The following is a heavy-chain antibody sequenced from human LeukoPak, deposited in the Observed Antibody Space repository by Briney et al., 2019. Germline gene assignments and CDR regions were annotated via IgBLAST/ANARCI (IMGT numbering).Heavy chain of an antibody. J-gene: IGHJ3*01. Sequence: ASVKVSCKASGYMFANYGITWVRQAPGQGLEWVGWIRVDNGHTNHAQNFQGRVTMTTDTSTSTAYMEVRSLRPDDTAVYYCARDPASYSSGWILWGQGTMVTVSS. CDR2: IRVDNGHT. V-gene: IGHV1-18*01. CDR3: ARDPASYSSGWIL. D-gene: IGHD6-19*01. CDR1: GYMFANYG.